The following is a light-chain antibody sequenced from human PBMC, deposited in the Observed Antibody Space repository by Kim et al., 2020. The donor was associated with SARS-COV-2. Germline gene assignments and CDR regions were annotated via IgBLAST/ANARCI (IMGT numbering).Light chain of an antibody. CDR2: RDK. J-gene: IGLJ2*01. CDR3: QVWDSTTAV. Sequence: VALGQTARITCEGDKIESKSVHWQQQKAGQAPVLVIYRDKNRPSGIPERFSGSNSGNTATLTITRAQAGDEADYYCQVWDSTTAVFGGGTQLTVL. V-gene: IGLV3-9*01. CDR1: KIESKS.